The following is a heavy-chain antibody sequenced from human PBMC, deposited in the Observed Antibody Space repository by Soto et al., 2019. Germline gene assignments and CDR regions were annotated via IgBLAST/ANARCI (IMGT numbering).Heavy chain of an antibody. CDR1: GYTFTGYY. J-gene: IGHJ5*02. CDR2: INPNSGGT. Sequence: ASVKVSCKASGYTFTGYYMHWVRQAPGQGLEWMGWINPNSGGTNYAQKFQGWVTMTRDTSISTAYMELSRLRSDDTAVYYCARGKEVVAARNWFDPWGQGTLVTVSS. D-gene: IGHD2-15*01. V-gene: IGHV1-2*04. CDR3: ARGKEVVAARNWFDP.